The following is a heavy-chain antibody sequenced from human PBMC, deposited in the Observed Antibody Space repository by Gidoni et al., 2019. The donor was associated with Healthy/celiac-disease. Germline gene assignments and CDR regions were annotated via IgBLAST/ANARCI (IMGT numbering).Heavy chain of an antibody. V-gene: IGHV3-33*01. CDR1: GFTLGSYG. CDR3: ARGHYDFWSGYPPSY. CDR2: IWYDGSNK. D-gene: IGHD3-3*01. J-gene: IGHJ4*02. Sequence: QVQLVESGGGVVQPGRSLRLSCAASGFTLGSYGMHWVRQAPGKGLEWVAVIWYDGSNKYYADSVKGRFTISRDNSKNTLYLQMNSLRAEDTAVYYCARGHYDFWSGYPPSYWGQGTLVTVSS.